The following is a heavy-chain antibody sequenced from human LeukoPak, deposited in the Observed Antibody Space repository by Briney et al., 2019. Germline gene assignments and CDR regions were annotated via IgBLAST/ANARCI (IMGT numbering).Heavy chain of an antibody. V-gene: IGHV4-38-2*02. J-gene: IGHJ5*02. CDR1: GYSISSGYQ. CDR2: IYHSGSA. Sequence: PSETLSLTCGVSGYSISSGYQWAWIRQSPGKGLEWIGIIYHSGSAHYNPSLKSRVTISVETSKNQFSLNMYSVTAADTAVYYCARDPRWLTPDCTSTSCYENYFDPWGQGTLDTVSS. CDR3: ARDPRWLTPDCTSTSCYENYFDP. D-gene: IGHD2-2*01.